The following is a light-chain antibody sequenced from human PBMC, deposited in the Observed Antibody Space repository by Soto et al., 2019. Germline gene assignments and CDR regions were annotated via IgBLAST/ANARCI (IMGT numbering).Light chain of an antibody. Sequence: DIVMTQSPATLSASPGERVTISCRASQTITRNLAWYQHKPGQSPRLLIFGGSARATGVPARFSGGGAGAEDTLTISSLQSEDVSVYYCQQYDKWPRTFGQGTKVDIK. CDR3: QQYDKWPRT. CDR2: GGS. CDR1: QTITRN. V-gene: IGKV3-15*01. J-gene: IGKJ1*01.